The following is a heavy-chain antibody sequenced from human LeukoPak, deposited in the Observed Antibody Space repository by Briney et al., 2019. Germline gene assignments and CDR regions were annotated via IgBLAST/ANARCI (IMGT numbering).Heavy chain of an antibody. D-gene: IGHD3-3*01. V-gene: IGHV4-39*01. CDR1: GGSISTTNYY. CDR3: ARHSGLRSPFDP. CDR2: IYSSGNT. J-gene: IGHJ5*02. Sequence: PSETLSLTCTVSGGSISTTNYYWGWIRQPPGRDLEWIGSIYSSGNTYYNPSLESRVTISVDTSKNQLSLKLTSATAVDTSVYYCARHSGLRSPFDPWGQGTLVTVSS.